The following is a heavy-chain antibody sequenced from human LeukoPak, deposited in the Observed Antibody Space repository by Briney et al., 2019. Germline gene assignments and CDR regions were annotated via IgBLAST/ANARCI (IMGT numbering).Heavy chain of an antibody. CDR1: RFTVSNNH. V-gene: IGHV3-66*01. J-gene: IGHJ4*02. CDR3: ARASRWLAFDN. D-gene: IGHD6-19*01. Sequence: GGSLRLSCVASRFTVSNNHMNWVRQAPGKGLEWVSVIYNGDNTYYADSVQGRFTISKDNSTNTLYLQMNSLRPEDTAVYFCARASRWLAFDNWGQGTLVTVSS. CDR2: IYNGDNT.